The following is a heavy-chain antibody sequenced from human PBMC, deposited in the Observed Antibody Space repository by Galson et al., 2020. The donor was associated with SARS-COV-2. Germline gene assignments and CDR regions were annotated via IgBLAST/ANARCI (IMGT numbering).Heavy chain of an antibody. J-gene: IGHJ4*02. V-gene: IGHV1-46*01. CDR3: ARGTYCSGGSCYSDPDY. CDR2: INPSGGST. Sequence: ASVKVSCKASGYTFTSYYMHWVRQAPGQGLEWMGIINPSGGSTSYAQKFPGRVTMTRDTSTSTVYMELSSLRSEDTAVYYCARGTYCSGGSCYSDPDYWGQGTLVTVSS. D-gene: IGHD2-15*01. CDR1: GYTFTSYY.